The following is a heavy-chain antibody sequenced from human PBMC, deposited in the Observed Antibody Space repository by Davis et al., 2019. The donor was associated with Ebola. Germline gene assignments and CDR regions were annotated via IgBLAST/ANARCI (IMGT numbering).Heavy chain of an antibody. CDR1: GYTFTSYG. V-gene: IGHV1-18*04. Sequence: ASVKVSCKASGYTFTSYGISWVRQAPGQGLEWMGWMNPNSGNTGYAQKFQGRVTMTTDTSTSTAYMELRSLRSDDTAVYYCARDSEVTRFDYWGQGTLVTVSS. D-gene: IGHD4-17*01. J-gene: IGHJ4*02. CDR3: ARDSEVTRFDY. CDR2: MNPNSGNT.